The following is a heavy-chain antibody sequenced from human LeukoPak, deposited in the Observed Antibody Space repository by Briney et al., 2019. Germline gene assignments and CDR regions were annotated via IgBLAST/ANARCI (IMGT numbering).Heavy chain of an antibody. CDR2: IYYSGNT. CDR1: GVSISSSNSY. V-gene: IGHV4-39*01. Sequence: SETLSLTCTVSGVSISSSNSYWGWIRQPPGKGLEWIGSIYYSGNTYYNASLKSQVSISIDTSKNQFSLRLTSVTAADTAVYYCARVPTVTFFDYWGQGTLVTVSS. CDR3: ARVPTVTFFDY. D-gene: IGHD4-17*01. J-gene: IGHJ4*02.